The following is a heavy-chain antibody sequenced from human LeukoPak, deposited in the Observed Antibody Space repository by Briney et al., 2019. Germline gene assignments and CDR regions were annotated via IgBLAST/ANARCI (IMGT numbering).Heavy chain of an antibody. CDR3: ARHASVDGNWPRPLDY. CDR2: MYYSGST. V-gene: IGHV4-39*01. J-gene: IGHJ4*02. Sequence: NSSETLSLTCTVSGRSISSSPYYWGWIRQPPGKGLEWIGNMYYSGSTYYHPFLQIRVTISVDTSKNQFSLKLTSVTAADTAVYYCARHASVDGNWPRPLDYWGQGSLVTVSS. CDR1: GRSISSSPYY. D-gene: IGHD6-19*01.